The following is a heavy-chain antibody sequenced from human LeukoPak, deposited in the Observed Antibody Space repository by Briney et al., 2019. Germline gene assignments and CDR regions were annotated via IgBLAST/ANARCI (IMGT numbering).Heavy chain of an antibody. J-gene: IGHJ6*03. D-gene: IGHD3-3*02. Sequence: GGSLRLSCAASGFTFSNNWMSWVRQAPGKGLEWVAFLNGVGSRKYYMASVKGRFTISRDNAKNSLYLQMDSLRAEDTAIYYCVRDMGHFHMDIWGEGTTVTVSS. CDR2: LNGVGSRK. CDR1: GFTFSNNW. V-gene: IGHV3-7*01. CDR3: VRDMGHFHMDI.